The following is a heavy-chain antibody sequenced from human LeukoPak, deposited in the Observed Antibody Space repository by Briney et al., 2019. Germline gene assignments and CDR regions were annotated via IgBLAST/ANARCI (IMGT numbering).Heavy chain of an antibody. V-gene: IGHV1-2*06. CDR3: ARGPVYDFWSGYWDY. CDR1: GGTFSSYA. CDR2: INPNSGGT. J-gene: IGHJ4*02. Sequence: GASVKVSCKASGGTFSSYAISWVRQAPGQGLEWMGRINPNSGGTNYAQKFQGRVTMTRDTSISTAYMELSRLRSDDTAVYYCARGPVYDFWSGYWDYWGQGTLVTVSS. D-gene: IGHD3-3*01.